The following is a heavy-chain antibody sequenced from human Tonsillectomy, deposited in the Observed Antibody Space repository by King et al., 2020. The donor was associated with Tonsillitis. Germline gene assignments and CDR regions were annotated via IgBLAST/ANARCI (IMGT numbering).Heavy chain of an antibody. V-gene: IGHV3-48*04. Sequence: VQLVESGGGLIQPGGSLRLSCAASGFTFSSYGMNWVRQAPGKGLEWGSYISSSSSTTYYADSVKGRFTISRDNAKNSLYLQMNSLRAEEPAGYYCSSYRQTVTSWDYWGQGTLVTVSS. J-gene: IGHJ4*02. D-gene: IGHD4-17*01. CDR3: SSYRQTVTSWDY. CDR2: ISSSSSTT. CDR1: GFTFSSYG.